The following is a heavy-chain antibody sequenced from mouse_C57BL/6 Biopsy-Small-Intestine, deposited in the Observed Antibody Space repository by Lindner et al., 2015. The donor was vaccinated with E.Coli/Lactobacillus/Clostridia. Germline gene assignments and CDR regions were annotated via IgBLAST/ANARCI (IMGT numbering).Heavy chain of an antibody. Sequence: VQLQESGAELVKPGASVKISCRASGFAFSTYWMTWVNLRPGKGLEWIGQVYPGDGYTNYNENFKGKATLTADRSSSTAYMQLSSLTSEDSAVYFCARGERGDFDYWGQGTALTVSS. J-gene: IGHJ2*01. V-gene: IGHV1-80*01. CDR1: GFAFSTYW. CDR3: ARGERGDFDY. CDR2: VYPGDGYT.